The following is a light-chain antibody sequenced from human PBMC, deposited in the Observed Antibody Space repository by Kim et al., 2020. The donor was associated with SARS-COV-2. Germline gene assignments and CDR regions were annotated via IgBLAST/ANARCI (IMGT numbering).Light chain of an antibody. J-gene: IGLJ3*02. V-gene: IGLV6-57*03. Sequence: GKTVPISCTRSPGAIASNYVQWYRQRPGSAPTTVIYENDQRPSGVPDRFSGSIDSSSNSASLTISGLKTEDEADYYCQSYDSSSEVFGGGTQLTVL. CDR2: END. CDR1: PGAIASNY. CDR3: QSYDSSSEV.